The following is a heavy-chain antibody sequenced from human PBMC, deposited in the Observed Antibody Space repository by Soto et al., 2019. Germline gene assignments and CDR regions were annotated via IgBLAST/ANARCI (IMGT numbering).Heavy chain of an antibody. CDR1: GFLFSSFT. CDR3: ARGRRALQY. Sequence: PGGSLRLSCTASGFLFSSFTMNWVRQAPWKGLEWVAYISAASSTIYYADSVKGRFTISRDNAQNSLFLQMNSLRDEDTAVYYCARGRRALQYWGQGTLVTVAS. J-gene: IGHJ1*01. CDR2: ISAASSTI. V-gene: IGHV3-48*02.